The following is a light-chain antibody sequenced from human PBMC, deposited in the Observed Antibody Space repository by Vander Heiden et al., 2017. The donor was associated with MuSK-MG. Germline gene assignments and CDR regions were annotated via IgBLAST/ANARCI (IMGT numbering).Light chain of an antibody. CDR2: AAS. V-gene: IGKV1-9*01. CDR3: QQRNSYPPFT. CDR1: QGISSY. J-gene: IGKJ3*01. Sequence: DIQLTQSPSFLSASVGDRVTITCRASQGISSYLAWYQQKPGKAPKLLIYAASTLQSRVPSRFSGSGYGTEFTLTISSRQPEDFAPYYCQQRNSYPPFTFGHGTKVDIK.